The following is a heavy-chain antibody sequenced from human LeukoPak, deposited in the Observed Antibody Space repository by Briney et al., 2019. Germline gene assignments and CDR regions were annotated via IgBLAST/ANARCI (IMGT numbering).Heavy chain of an antibody. CDR3: ARSHCSGGSCYSYFDY. CDR2: IIPIFGTA. Sequence: SVRVSCKASGGTFSSYAISWVRQAPGQGLEWMGGIIPIFGTANYAQKFKGRVTITADESTSTAYMELSSLRSEDTAVYYCARSHCSGGSCYSYFDYWGQGTLVTVSS. CDR1: GGTFSSYA. D-gene: IGHD2-15*01. J-gene: IGHJ4*02. V-gene: IGHV1-69*13.